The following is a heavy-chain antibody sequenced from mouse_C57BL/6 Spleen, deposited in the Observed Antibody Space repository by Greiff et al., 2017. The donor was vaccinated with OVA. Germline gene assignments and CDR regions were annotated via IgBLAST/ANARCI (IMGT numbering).Heavy chain of an antibody. CDR2: IYPGNSDT. CDR1: GYTFTSYW. D-gene: IGHD1-1*01. V-gene: IGHV1-5*01. J-gene: IGHJ3*01. Sequence: VQLQQSGTVLARPGASVKMSCKTSGYTFTSYWMHWVKQRPGQGLEWIGAIYPGNSDTSYNQKFKGKAKLTAVTSASTAYMELSSLTNEDSAVYYCTRTRDYYGSSHRAWFAYWGQGTLVTVSA. CDR3: TRTRDYYGSSHRAWFAY.